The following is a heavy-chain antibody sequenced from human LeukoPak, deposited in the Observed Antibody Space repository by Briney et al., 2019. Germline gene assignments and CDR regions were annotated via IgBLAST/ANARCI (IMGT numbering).Heavy chain of an antibody. CDR3: AKEYSVRNQFDY. J-gene: IGHJ4*02. CDR1: GFTVSSNY. D-gene: IGHD1-14*01. CDR2: IYSDGRT. V-gene: IGHV3-53*01. Sequence: PGGSLRLSCAASGFTVSSNYMSWVRQAPGKGLEWVSVIYSDGRTYYADSVKGRFTISRDNSKNTLYLETNSLRAEDTAVYYCAKEYSVRNQFDYWGQGTLVAVSS.